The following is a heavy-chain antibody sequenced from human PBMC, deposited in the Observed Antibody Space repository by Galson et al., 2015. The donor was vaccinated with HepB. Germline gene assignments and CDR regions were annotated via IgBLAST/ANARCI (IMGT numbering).Heavy chain of an antibody. D-gene: IGHD6-19*01. CDR3: ARTRTGYSSGWSKDAFDI. V-gene: IGHV2-70*01. Sequence: PALVKPTQTLTLTCTFSGFSLSTSGMCVSWIRQPPGKALEWLALIDWDDDKYYSTSLKTRLTISKDTSKNQVVLTMTNMDPVDTATYYCARTRTGYSSGWSKDAFDIWGQGTMVTVSS. J-gene: IGHJ3*02. CDR2: IDWDDDK. CDR1: GFSLSTSGMC.